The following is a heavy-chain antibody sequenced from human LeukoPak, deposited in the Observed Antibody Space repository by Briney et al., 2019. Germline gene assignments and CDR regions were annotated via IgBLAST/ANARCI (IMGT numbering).Heavy chain of an antibody. CDR3: ARGQQLVRASDI. CDR2: ISSSGSTI. J-gene: IGHJ3*02. D-gene: IGHD6-13*01. CDR1: GFTFSSYS. V-gene: IGHV3-48*04. Sequence: GGSLRLSCAASGFTFSSYSMNWVRQAPGKGLEWVSYISSSGSTIYYADSVKGRFTISRDNAKNSLYLQMNSLRAEDTAVYYCARGQQLVRASDIWGQGTMVTVSS.